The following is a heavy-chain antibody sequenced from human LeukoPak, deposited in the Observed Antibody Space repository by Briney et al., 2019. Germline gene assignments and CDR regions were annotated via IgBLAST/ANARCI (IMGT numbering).Heavy chain of an antibody. D-gene: IGHD3/OR15-3a*01. CDR2: IHNKGTT. CDR1: TDSMYGYY. Sequence: SETLSLTCTVSTDSMYGYYWSWVRQPAGKGLEWIGRIHNKGTTNYNPSLKSRVTMSLDMSKNLFSLNLRSVTAADTAVYYCTTDSGAGTGYYADFDYWGQGTLVTVSS. J-gene: IGHJ4*02. CDR3: TTDSGAGTGYYADFDY. V-gene: IGHV4-4*07.